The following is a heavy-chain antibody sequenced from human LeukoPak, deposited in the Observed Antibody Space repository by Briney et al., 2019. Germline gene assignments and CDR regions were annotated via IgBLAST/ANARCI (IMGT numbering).Heavy chain of an antibody. V-gene: IGHV3-43*01. CDR2: ISWDGGST. CDR1: GFTFDDYT. D-gene: IGHD3-22*01. J-gene: IGHJ4*02. Sequence: GGSLRLSCAASGFTFDDYTMHWVRQAPGKGLEWVSLISWDGGSTYYADSVKGRFTISRDNSKNSLYLQMNSLRAEDTALYYCAKDMGYDSSGYVDYWGQGTLVTVSS. CDR3: AKDMGYDSSGYVDY.